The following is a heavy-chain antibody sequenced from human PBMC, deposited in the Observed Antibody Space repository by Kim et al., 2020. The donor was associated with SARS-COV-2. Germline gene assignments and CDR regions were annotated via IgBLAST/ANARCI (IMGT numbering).Heavy chain of an antibody. D-gene: IGHD3-22*01. V-gene: IGHV3-33*06. J-gene: IGHJ3*02. CDR3: AKPMTYYYDSSGYSDAFDI. Sequence: GRFTISRDNSKNTLYLQMNSLRAEDTAVYYCAKPMTYYYDSSGYSDAFDIWGQGTMVTVSS.